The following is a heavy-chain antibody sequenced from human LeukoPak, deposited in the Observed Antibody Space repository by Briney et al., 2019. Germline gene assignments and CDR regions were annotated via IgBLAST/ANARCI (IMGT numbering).Heavy chain of an antibody. CDR3: AKDWGYGSGSPYYFDY. D-gene: IGHD3-10*01. CDR2: ISGSGGST. Sequence: GGSLRLPCTASGFTLRSYAVSWVRQAPGKGLEWVSAISGSGGSTYYAESAKGRFTTSRDNSKNTVYLQMNSLRAEDTAVYYCAKDWGYGSGSPYYFDYWGQGTLVTVSS. CDR1: GFTLRSYA. J-gene: IGHJ4*02. V-gene: IGHV3-23*01.